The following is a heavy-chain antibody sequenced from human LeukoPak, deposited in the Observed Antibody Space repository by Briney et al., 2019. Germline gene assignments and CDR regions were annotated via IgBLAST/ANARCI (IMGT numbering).Heavy chain of an antibody. D-gene: IGHD6-19*01. J-gene: IGHJ4*02. CDR3: AKDLSSGSRRAY. CDR2: ISYDGSNK. V-gene: IGHV3-30*18. Sequence: GGSLRLSCAASGFIVSDNYVTWVRQAPGKGLEWVAVISYDGSNKYYADSVKGRFTISRDNSKNTLYLQMNSLRAEDTGVYYCAKDLSSGSRRAYWGQGTLVTVTS. CDR1: GFIVSDNY.